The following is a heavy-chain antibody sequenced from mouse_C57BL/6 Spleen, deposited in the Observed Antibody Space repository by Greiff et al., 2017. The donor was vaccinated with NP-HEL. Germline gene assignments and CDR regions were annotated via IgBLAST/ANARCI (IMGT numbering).Heavy chain of an antibody. J-gene: IGHJ4*01. CDR3: ARKSSYDAMDY. D-gene: IGHD1-1*01. V-gene: IGHV5-17*01. Sequence: EVKVVESGGGLVKPGGSLKLSCAASGFTFSDYGMHWVRQAPEKGLEWVAYISSGSSTIYYADTVKGRFTISRDNAKNTLFLQMTSLRSEDTAMYYCARKSSYDAMDYWGQGTSVTVSS. CDR2: ISSGSSTI. CDR1: GFTFSDYG.